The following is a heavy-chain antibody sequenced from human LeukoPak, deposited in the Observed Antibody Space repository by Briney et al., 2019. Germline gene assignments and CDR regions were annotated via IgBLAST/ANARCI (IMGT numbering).Heavy chain of an antibody. CDR3: AKASGNYYAPFMDY. V-gene: IGHV3-30*02. D-gene: IGHD1-26*01. Sequence: GRSLRLSCAASGFTFSSYGMHWVRQAPGKGLEWVAFIRNDGSNKYYADSVKGRFTISRDNSKNTLYLQMNSLRAEDTAVYYCAKASGNYYAPFMDYWGQGSLVTVSS. J-gene: IGHJ4*02. CDR1: GFTFSSYG. CDR2: IRNDGSNK.